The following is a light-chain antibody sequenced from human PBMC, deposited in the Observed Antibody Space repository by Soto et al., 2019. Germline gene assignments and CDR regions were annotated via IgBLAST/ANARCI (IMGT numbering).Light chain of an antibody. Sequence: QSALTQPASVSGSPGQSITISCTGTSGNIGSYNRVSWYQQHPGKAPKLIIYEVTDRPSGVSNRFSGSKSGNTASLTISVLQAEDEAEYYCSSYTNINTRAGVFGTGTKVTVL. CDR1: SGNIGSYNR. CDR2: EVT. J-gene: IGLJ1*01. V-gene: IGLV2-14*01. CDR3: SSYTNINTRAGV.